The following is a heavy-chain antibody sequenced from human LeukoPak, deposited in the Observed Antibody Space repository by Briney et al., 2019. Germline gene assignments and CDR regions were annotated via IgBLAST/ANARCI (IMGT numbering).Heavy chain of an antibody. D-gene: IGHD3-3*01. CDR3: AKDLRFLEWLSSYYYGMDV. CDR1: GFTFSSYG. V-gene: IGHV3-30*02. J-gene: IGHJ6*02. CDR2: IWYDGSNK. Sequence: PGGSLRLSCAASGFTFSSYGMHWVRQAPGKGLEWVAVIWYDGSNKYYADSVKGRFTISRDNSKNTLYLQMNSLRAEDTAVYYCAKDLRFLEWLSSYYYGMDVWGQGTTVTVSS.